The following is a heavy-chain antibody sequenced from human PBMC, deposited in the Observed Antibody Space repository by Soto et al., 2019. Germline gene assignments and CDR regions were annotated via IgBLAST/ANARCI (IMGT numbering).Heavy chain of an antibody. V-gene: IGHV3-9*01. J-gene: IGHJ4*02. CDR3: PMFRTVTTPFDY. Sequence: EVKLVESGGGLVQPGRSLRLSCAASGFNFNDYAMHWVRQAPGKGLVWVSGISWNSGNIGYADSVKGRFNISRDNGNSTLYPKMKSLRTEDTALYYRPMFRTVTTPFDYWGQGTLFTVSS. CDR2: ISWNSGNI. CDR1: GFNFNDYA. D-gene: IGHD4-17*01.